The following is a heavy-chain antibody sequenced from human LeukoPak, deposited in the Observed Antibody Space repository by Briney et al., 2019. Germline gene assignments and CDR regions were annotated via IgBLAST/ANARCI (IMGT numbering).Heavy chain of an antibody. CDR2: IYHSGTS. V-gene: IGHV4-38-2*02. CDR1: AYSISSGSY. J-gene: IGHJ5*02. CDR3: ARSKRVMITFGGVIAFNWFDP. Sequence: SETLSLTCTVSAYSISSGSYWGWIRQPPGKGLEWIGSIYHSGTSYYDSSLKTRVTISVDTSKNQFSLKLSSVTAADTAVYYCARSKRVMITFGGVIAFNWFDPWGQGTLVTVSS. D-gene: IGHD3-16*02.